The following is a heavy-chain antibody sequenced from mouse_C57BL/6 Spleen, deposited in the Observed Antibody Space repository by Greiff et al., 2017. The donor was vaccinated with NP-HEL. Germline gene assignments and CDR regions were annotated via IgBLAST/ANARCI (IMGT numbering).Heavy chain of an antibody. CDR1: GYTFTSYT. D-gene: IGHD1-1*01. Sequence: VQLQQSGAELARPGASVKLSCKASGYTFTSYTMHWVKQRPGQGLEWIGNINPSSGYTKYNQKFKDKATLTADKSSSTAYMQLSSLTSEDSAVYYCARDDTTVVAPFAYWGQGTLVTVSA. V-gene: IGHV1-4*01. CDR2: INPSSGYT. J-gene: IGHJ3*01. CDR3: ARDDTTVVAPFAY.